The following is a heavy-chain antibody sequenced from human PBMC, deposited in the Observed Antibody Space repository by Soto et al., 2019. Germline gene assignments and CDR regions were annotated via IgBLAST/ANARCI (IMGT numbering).Heavy chain of an antibody. CDR3: AKDGYDILTGYYLYYFDY. CDR1: GFTFSSYA. CDR2: ISGSGGST. V-gene: IGHV3-23*01. Sequence: PGGSLRLSCAGSGFTFSSYAMSWVRQAPGKGLEWVSAISGSGGSTYYADSVKGRFTISRDNSKNTLYLQMNSLRAEDTAVYYCAKDGYDILTGYYLYYFDYWGQGTLVTVSS. J-gene: IGHJ4*02. D-gene: IGHD3-9*01.